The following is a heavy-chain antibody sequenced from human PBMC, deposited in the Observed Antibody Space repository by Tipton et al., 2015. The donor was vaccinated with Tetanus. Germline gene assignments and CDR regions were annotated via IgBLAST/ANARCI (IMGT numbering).Heavy chain of an antibody. J-gene: IGHJ4*02. D-gene: IGHD4-17*01. Sequence: QLVQSGGGVVQPGRSLRLSCAASGFRFSYSGMHWVRQAPGKGLEWVAVIPFDGRNERYADSVKGRFTISRDNSNNTLYVQMESLRAEDTAVYYCARGPYHYGDYYFDYWGRGTLVTVSS. CDR1: GFRFSYSG. CDR3: ARGPYHYGDYYFDY. CDR2: IPFDGRNE. V-gene: IGHV3-30*03.